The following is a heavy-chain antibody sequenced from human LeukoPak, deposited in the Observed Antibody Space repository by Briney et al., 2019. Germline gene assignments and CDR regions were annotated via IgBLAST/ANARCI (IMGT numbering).Heavy chain of an antibody. J-gene: IGHJ4*02. V-gene: IGHV4-31*03. D-gene: IGHD3-10*01. CDR3: ARLEFTMVRGVIFDY. Sequence: SQALSLTCTVSGGSITSGGYYWSWVRQHPGKGLEWIVYIYYSGRTYYNPSLQSRVTISLDTSKNQFSLKLNSVTAADTAVYYCARLEFTMVRGVIFDYWGQGILVTVSS. CDR1: GGSITSGGYY. CDR2: IYYSGRT.